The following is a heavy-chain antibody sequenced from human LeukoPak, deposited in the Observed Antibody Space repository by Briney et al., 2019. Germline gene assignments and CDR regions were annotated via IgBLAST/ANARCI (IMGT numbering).Heavy chain of an antibody. V-gene: IGHV1-18*01. D-gene: IGHD3-10*01. J-gene: IGHJ4*02. CDR1: GYTFTHYH. CDR3: VRDRGYYSGLGSYYNSDY. CDR2: INTDNGNT. Sequence: ASVKVSCKASGYTFTHYHFSWVRQAPGQGLEWMGWINTDNGNTNYAQKFQGRVTMTTDTSTSTAYMELRSLRSDDTAVYYCVRDRGYYSGLGSYYNSDYWGQGTLVTVSS.